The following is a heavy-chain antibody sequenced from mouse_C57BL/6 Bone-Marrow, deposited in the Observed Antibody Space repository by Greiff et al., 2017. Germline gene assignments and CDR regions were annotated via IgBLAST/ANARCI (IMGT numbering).Heavy chain of an antibody. D-gene: IGHD2-1*01. Sequence: VKLMESGAELARPGASVKLSCKASGYTFTSYGISWVKQRTGQGLEWIGEIYPRSGNTYYNEKFKGKATLTADKSSSTAYMELRSLTSEDSAVYFCARLYGKGAWFAYWGQGTLVTVSA. V-gene: IGHV1-81*01. J-gene: IGHJ3*01. CDR2: IYPRSGNT. CDR3: ARLYGKGAWFAY. CDR1: GYTFTSYG.